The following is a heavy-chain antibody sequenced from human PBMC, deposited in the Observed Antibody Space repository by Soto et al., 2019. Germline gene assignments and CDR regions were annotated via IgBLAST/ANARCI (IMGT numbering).Heavy chain of an antibody. CDR2: ISAYNGNT. D-gene: IGHD6-13*01. V-gene: IGHV1-18*01. CDR3: ARTDSRPQDFDY. J-gene: IGHJ4*02. CDR1: GYTFTSYG. Sequence: ASVKVSCKASGYTFTSYGITWVRQAPGQGLEWMGWISAYNGNTNYAQKLQGRVTMTTDTSTTTAYMELRSLRSDDTAVYYCARTDSRPQDFDYWGQGTLVTVSS.